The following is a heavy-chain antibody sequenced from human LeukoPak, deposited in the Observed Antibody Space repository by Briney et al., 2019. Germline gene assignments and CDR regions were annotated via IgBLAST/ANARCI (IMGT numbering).Heavy chain of an antibody. CDR3: ARGTVVVAAPDY. CDR2: IYSGGST. J-gene: IGHJ4*02. V-gene: IGHV3-53*01. CDR1: GFTVNSNY. D-gene: IGHD2-15*01. Sequence: GGSLRLSCAVSGFTVNSNYMSWVRQAPGQGLEWVSVIYSGGSTYYADSVKGRFTISRDNSKNTLYLQMNSLRAEDTAVYYCARGTVVVAAPDYWGQGTLVTVSS.